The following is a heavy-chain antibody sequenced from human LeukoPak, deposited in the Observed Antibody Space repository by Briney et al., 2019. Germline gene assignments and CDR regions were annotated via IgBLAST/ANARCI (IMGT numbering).Heavy chain of an antibody. V-gene: IGHV4-59*01. J-gene: IGHJ4*02. Sequence: SETLSLTCTVSGGSMNTYYWTWIRQPPGKGLEWIGYIYHSGSTKYNPSLKSRVTISVDTSKNQFSLNLGSVTAADTAVYYCARGGYSGKDYNNWGQGTLVTVSS. CDR2: IYHSGST. CDR1: GGSMNTYY. D-gene: IGHD5-12*01. CDR3: ARGGYSGKDYNN.